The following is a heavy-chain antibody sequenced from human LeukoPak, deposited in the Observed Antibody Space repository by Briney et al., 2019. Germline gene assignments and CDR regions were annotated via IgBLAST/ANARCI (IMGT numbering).Heavy chain of an antibody. CDR1: GFTFSSYA. CDR3: ARDRGVGIAAAGTIARNWFDP. Sequence: GRSLRLSCAASGFTFSSYAMHWVRQAPGKGLEWVAVISYDGSNKYYADSVKGRFTISRDNSKNTLYLQMNSLRAEDTAVYYCARDRGVGIAAAGTIARNWFDPWGQGTLVTVSS. V-gene: IGHV3-30-3*01. CDR2: ISYDGSNK. J-gene: IGHJ5*02. D-gene: IGHD6-13*01.